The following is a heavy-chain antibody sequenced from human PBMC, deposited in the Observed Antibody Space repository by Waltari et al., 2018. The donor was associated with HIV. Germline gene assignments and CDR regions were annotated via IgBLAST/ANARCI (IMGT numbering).Heavy chain of an antibody. D-gene: IGHD1-26*01. V-gene: IGHV3-53*01. Sequence: VQLVASGGGLIEPGGSLRVSCAASGFTIVSTYMSWVRQAPGKGLEWVSVIYSGGSRYYADSVKGRFIISRDNSKNTVSLHMNSLRAEDTAVYYCARDPRSSGYYGMDVWGQGIKVTVSS. CDR3: ARDPRSSGYYGMDV. CDR1: GFTIVSTY. J-gene: IGHJ6*02. CDR2: IYSGGSR.